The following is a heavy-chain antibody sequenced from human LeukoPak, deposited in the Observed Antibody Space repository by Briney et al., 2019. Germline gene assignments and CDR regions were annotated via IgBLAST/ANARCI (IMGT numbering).Heavy chain of an antibody. D-gene: IGHD1-26*01. Sequence: GGSLRLSCAASGFTFSSYSMNWVRQAPGKGLEWVSSISSSSSYIYYADPVKGRFTISRDNAKNSLYLQMNSLRAEDTAVYYCARDRDGRDFDYWGQGTLVTVSS. J-gene: IGHJ4*02. V-gene: IGHV3-21*01. CDR2: ISSSSSYI. CDR1: GFTFSSYS. CDR3: ARDRDGRDFDY.